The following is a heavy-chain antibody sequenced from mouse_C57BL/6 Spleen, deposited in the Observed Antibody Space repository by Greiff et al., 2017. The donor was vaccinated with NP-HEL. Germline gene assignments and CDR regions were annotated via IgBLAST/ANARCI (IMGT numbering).Heavy chain of an antibody. CDR2: IHPNSGST. D-gene: IGHD1-1*01. V-gene: IGHV1-64*01. CDR1: GYTFTSYW. J-gene: IGHJ4*01. CDR3: ARDYGSAMDY. Sequence: QVQLQQPGAELVKPGASVTLSCKASGYTFTSYWMHWVKQRPGQGLEWIGMIHPNSGSTNYNEKFKSKATLTVDKSSSTAYMQLSSLTSEDSAVYYCARDYGSAMDYWGQGTSVTVSS.